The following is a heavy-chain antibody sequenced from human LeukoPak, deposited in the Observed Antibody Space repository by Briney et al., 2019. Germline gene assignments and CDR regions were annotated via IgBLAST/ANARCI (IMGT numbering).Heavy chain of an antibody. CDR2: ISGSGGST. Sequence: PGRSLRLSCAASGFTFSSYAMSWVRQAPGKGLEWVSAISGSGGSTYYADSVKGRFTISRDNSKNTLYLQMNSLRAEDTAVYYCAKGHVGYSYGYVGYYFDYWGQGTLVTVSS. J-gene: IGHJ4*02. V-gene: IGHV3-23*01. CDR3: AKGHVGYSYGYVGYYFDY. CDR1: GFTFSSYA. D-gene: IGHD5-18*01.